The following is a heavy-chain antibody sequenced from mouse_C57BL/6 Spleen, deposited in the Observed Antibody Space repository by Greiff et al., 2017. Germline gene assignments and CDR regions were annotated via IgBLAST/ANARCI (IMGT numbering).Heavy chain of an antibody. V-gene: IGHV1-80*01. Sequence: VQLQQSGAELVKPGASVKISCKASGYAFSSYWMNWVKQRPGTGLEWIGQIYPGDGDTNYNGKVKGKATLTADKSSSTAYMQLSILTSEDSAVYFCASRVGLLPFAYWGQGTLVTVSA. D-gene: IGHD1-1*01. CDR1: GYAFSSYW. CDR2: IYPGDGDT. J-gene: IGHJ3*01. CDR3: ASRVGLLPFAY.